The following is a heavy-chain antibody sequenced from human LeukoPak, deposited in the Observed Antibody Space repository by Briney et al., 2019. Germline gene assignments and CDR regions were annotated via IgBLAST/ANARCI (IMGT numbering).Heavy chain of an antibody. CDR3: ARVAYDYVWGSYAY. Sequence: GGSLRLSCAASGFTFSSYAMHWVRQAPGKGLEWVAVISYDGSNKYYADSVKGRFTISRVNSKNTLFLQMNSLRAEDTAVYFCARVAYDYVWGSYAYWGQGTLVTVSS. V-gene: IGHV3-30-3*01. J-gene: IGHJ4*02. CDR2: ISYDGSNK. CDR1: GFTFSSYA. D-gene: IGHD3-16*01.